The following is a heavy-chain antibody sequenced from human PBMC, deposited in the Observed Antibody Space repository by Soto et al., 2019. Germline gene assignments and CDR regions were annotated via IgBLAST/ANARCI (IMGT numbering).Heavy chain of an antibody. CDR2: ISGSGGSK. D-gene: IGHD6-19*01. CDR3: AKSGWYPQDGAFDV. J-gene: IGHJ3*01. Sequence: GGSLRLSCAASGFTFSSYAMSWVRQAPGKGLEWVSGISGSGGSKYYADSVKGRFTISRDNSKNTLYVRMDSLRAEDTAAYYCAKSGWYPQDGAFDVWGQGTMVTVSS. CDR1: GFTFSSYA. V-gene: IGHV3-23*01.